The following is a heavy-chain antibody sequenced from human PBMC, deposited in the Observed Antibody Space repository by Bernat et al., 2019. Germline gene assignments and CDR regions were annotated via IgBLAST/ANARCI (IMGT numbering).Heavy chain of an antibody. CDR2: IIPILGIA. J-gene: IGHJ5*02. V-gene: IGHV1-69*04. CDR3: ATSWVGEEKSLDP. CDR1: GGTFSSYA. D-gene: IGHD1-26*01. Sequence: QVQLVQSGAEVKKPGSSVKVSCKASGGTFSSYAISWVRQAPGQGLEWMGRIIPILGIANYAQKFQGRVTITADKSTSTAYMELSSLRSEDTAVYYCATSWVGEEKSLDPWGQGTLVTVSS.